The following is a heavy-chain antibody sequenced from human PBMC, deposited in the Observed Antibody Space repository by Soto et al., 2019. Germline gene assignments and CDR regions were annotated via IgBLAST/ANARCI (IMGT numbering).Heavy chain of an antibody. CDR3: ARGRNSSDWSFDY. Sequence: EVQLVESGGGLVKPGGSLRLSCVASGFTFSTYSMNWVRQAPGKGLEWVSSISSGSTYIFYADSVKGRFTISRDNAKNSLYLQMNNLRPDDTDVYYCARGRNSSDWSFDYWGQGTLVTVSS. CDR1: GFTFSTYS. CDR2: ISSGSTYI. V-gene: IGHV3-21*01. J-gene: IGHJ4*02. D-gene: IGHD6-19*01.